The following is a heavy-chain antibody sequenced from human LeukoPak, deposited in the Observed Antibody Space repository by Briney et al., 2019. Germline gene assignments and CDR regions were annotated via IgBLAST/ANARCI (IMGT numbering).Heavy chain of an antibody. D-gene: IGHD1-26*01. Sequence: GGSLRLSCAASGSTFSSYGMHWVRQAPGKGLEWVSIIYSGGSTSYADSVKGRFTISRDNSKNTLYLQMNSLRAEDTAVYYCARDVVGATYFDWGQGTLVTVSS. J-gene: IGHJ4*02. CDR3: ARDVVGATYFD. CDR1: GSTFSSYG. CDR2: IYSGGST. V-gene: IGHV3-53*01.